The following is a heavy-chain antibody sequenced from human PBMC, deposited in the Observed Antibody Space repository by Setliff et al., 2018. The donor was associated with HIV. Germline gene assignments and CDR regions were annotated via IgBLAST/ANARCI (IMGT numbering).Heavy chain of an antibody. D-gene: IGHD2-21*02. Sequence: SETLSLTCTVSGGSISSYYWNWIRQPPGKGLEWIGYIYYSGSTNYNPSLKSRVTISVDTSKNHFSLKLSSVTAADTAVYYCARKSYCGGDCRGSWFDPWGQGTLVTVSS. CDR1: GGSISSYY. J-gene: IGHJ5*02. CDR3: ARKSYCGGDCRGSWFDP. CDR2: IYYSGST. V-gene: IGHV4-59*12.